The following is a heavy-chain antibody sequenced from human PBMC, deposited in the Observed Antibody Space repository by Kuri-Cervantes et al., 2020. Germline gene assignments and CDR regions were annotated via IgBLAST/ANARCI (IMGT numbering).Heavy chain of an antibody. Sequence: GESLKISCVASGFTFSSYWMSWVRQAPGKGLEWVANIKQDGSEKYYVDSVKGRFTISRDNAKNSLYLQMNSLRAEDTAVYYCARDQDYYGSGGWFDPWGQGTLVTVSS. CDR1: GFTFSSYW. V-gene: IGHV3-7*01. CDR3: ARDQDYYGSGGWFDP. CDR2: IKQDGSEK. J-gene: IGHJ5*02. D-gene: IGHD3-10*01.